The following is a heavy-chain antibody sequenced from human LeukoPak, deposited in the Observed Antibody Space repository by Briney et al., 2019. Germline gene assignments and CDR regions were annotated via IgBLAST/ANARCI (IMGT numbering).Heavy chain of an antibody. V-gene: IGHV4-59*01. CDR2: IYYTGNT. CDR1: GGSISISYY. CDR3: ARDQYYDAFDI. D-gene: IGHD1-26*01. J-gene: IGHJ3*02. Sequence: PSETLSLTCTVSGGSISISYYWSWIRQPPGKGLEWIGFIYYTGNTNYNPSLKSRVTISVDTSKNQFSLKLSSVTAADTAVYYCARDQYYDAFDIWGQGTMVIVSS.